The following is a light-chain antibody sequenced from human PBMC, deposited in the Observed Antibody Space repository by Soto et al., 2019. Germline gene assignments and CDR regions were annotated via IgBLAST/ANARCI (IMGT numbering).Light chain of an antibody. J-gene: IGKJ4*01. CDR2: DAS. V-gene: IGKV3-20*01. CDR3: QQYGSPPLT. Sequence: EIVLTQSPGTLSLSPGERATLSCRASQGVNSNCFAWYRQNPGQAPRLLIYDASTRATGIPDRVTGSGSGTDFPLTTSRREPEDFAVYYCQQYGSPPLTFGGGTTVEIK. CDR1: QGVNSNC.